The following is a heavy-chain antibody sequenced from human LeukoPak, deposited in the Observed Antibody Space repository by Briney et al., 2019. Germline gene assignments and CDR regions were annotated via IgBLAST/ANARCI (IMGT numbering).Heavy chain of an antibody. D-gene: IGHD3-22*01. V-gene: IGHV3-49*04. Sequence: PGGSLRLSCTASGFTFGDYAMSWVRQAPGKGLEWVGFIRSKTYGGTTEYATSVKGRFSISRDDSNSVAYLQMSSLKTEDTAVYYCAGRYYDSSGYTYPGDYWGQGTLVTVCS. J-gene: IGHJ4*02. CDR3: AGRYYDSSGYTYPGDY. CDR2: IRSKTYGGTT. CDR1: GFTFGDYA.